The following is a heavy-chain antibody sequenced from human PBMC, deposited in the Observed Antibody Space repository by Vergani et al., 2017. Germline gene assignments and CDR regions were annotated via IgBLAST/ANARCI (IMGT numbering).Heavy chain of an antibody. D-gene: IGHD6-19*01. V-gene: IGHV1-69*09. CDR2: IIPILGIA. Sequence: QVQLVQSGAEVKKPGSSVKVSCKASGGTFSSYAISWVRQAPGQGLEWMGRIIPILGIANYAQKFQGRVTITADKSTSTAYMELSSLRSEDTAVYYCARSYSSGWSGNYYYYGMDVWGQGTTVTVSS. J-gene: IGHJ6*02. CDR1: GGTFSSYA. CDR3: ARSYSSGWSGNYYYYGMDV.